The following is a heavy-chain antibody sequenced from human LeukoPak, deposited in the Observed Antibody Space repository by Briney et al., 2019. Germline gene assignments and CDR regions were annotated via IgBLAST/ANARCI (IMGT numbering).Heavy chain of an antibody. V-gene: IGHV1-2*02. J-gene: IGHJ4*02. CDR2: INPDSGGT. D-gene: IGHD4-17*01. CDR3: ARDGSDDGDYDLWADS. Sequence: ASVKVSCKASGYTFTGYHMHWVRQAPGQGLEWMGWINPDSGGTKYAQKFQGRVTMTRDTSISTAYTEVSGLRSDDTAVYYCARDGSDDGDYDLWADSWGQGTLVTVSS. CDR1: GYTFTGYH.